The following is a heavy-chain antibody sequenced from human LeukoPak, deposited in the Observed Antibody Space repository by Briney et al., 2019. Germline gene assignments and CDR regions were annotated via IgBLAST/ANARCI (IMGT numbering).Heavy chain of an antibody. V-gene: IGHV5-51*01. CDR1: GYSFTTYW. J-gene: IGHJ6*02. Sequence: GESLKISCMGSGYSFTTYWIGWVRQMPGKGLEWMGIMYPGDSDIRYNPTFEGQVTISADKSISTAYLHWSSLKASDTAMYYCARGGYCTNGVCHHPLQYYYYALDVWGQGTTVTVSS. CDR2: MYPGDSDI. CDR3: ARGGYCTNGVCHHPLQYYYYALDV. D-gene: IGHD2-8*01.